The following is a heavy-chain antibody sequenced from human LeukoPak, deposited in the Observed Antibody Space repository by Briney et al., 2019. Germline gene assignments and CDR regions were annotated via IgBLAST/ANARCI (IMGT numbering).Heavy chain of an antibody. J-gene: IGHJ4*02. CDR3: ARTPHYYDSSGYLPVPYYFDY. D-gene: IGHD3-22*01. Sequence: GRSLRLSCAASGFTFSSYAMHWVRQAPGKGLEWVAVISYDGSNKYYADSVKGRFTIPRDNSKNTLYLQMNSLRTEDTAVYYCARTPHYYDSSGYLPVPYYFDYWGQGTLVTVSS. V-gene: IGHV3-30*04. CDR2: ISYDGSNK. CDR1: GFTFSSYA.